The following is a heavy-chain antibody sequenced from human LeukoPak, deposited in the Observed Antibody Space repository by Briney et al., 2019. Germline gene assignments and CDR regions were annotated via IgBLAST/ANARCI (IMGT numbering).Heavy chain of an antibody. CDR1: GFTFSSYS. Sequence: PGGSLRLSCAASGFTFSSYSMNWVRQAPGKGLEWVSYISSSSSTIYYADSVKGRFTISRDNAKNSLYLQMNSLRAEDTAVYYCARDPVIAARHQYNWFDPWGQGTLVTVSS. V-gene: IGHV3-48*01. CDR3: ARDPVIAARHQYNWFDP. J-gene: IGHJ5*02. D-gene: IGHD6-6*01. CDR2: ISSSSSTI.